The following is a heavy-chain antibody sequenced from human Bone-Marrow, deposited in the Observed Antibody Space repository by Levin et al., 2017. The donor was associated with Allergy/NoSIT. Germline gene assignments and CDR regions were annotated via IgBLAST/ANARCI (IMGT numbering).Heavy chain of an antibody. J-gene: IGHJ4*02. CDR1: GFTVSNNF. V-gene: IGHV3-66*01. CDR2: IYSGGST. Sequence: SCAASGFTVSNNFMSWVRQAPGKGLEWVSVIYSGGSTYYADSVRGRFTISRDNSKNTLYLQMNSLRAEDTAVYYCSSAPGFSDYWGQGTLVTVSS. CDR3: SSAPGFSDY.